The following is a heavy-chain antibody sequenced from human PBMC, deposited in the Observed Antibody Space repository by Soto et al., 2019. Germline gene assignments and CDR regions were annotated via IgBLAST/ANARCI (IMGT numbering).Heavy chain of an antibody. CDR2: ISAHNGNT. J-gene: IGHJ4*02. Sequence: QVHLVQSGAEVKKPGASVKVSCKGSGYAFTTYGITWVRQAPGKGLEWMGWISAHNGNTNYAQKLQGRVTVTRDTSTSTAYMELRSLRSDYTAVYYCARGRYGDYWGQGALVTVSS. D-gene: IGHD1-1*01. CDR3: ARGRYGDY. V-gene: IGHV1-18*01. CDR1: GYAFTTYG.